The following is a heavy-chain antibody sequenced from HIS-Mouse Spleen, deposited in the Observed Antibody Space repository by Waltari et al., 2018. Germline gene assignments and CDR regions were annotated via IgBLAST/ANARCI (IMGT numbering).Heavy chain of an antibody. D-gene: IGHD2-21*02. J-gene: IGHJ4*02. CDR1: GGSFSGYY. CDR2: INHSGST. Sequence: QVQLQQWGAGLLKPSETLSLTCAVHGGSFSGYYWSWIRPPPWKGLEWIGEINHSGSTNYNPSLKSRVTISVDTSKNQFSLKLSSVTAADTAVYYCARDAAHIVVVTDSYYFDYWGQGTLVTVSS. CDR3: ARDAAHIVVVTDSYYFDY. V-gene: IGHV4-34*01.